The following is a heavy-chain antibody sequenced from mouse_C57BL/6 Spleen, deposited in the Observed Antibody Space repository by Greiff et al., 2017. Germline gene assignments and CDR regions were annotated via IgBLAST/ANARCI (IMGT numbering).Heavy chain of an antibody. J-gene: IGHJ3*01. CDR1: GYTFTSYW. V-gene: IGHV1-69*01. CDR3: ATAQATTWFAY. D-gene: IGHD3-2*02. CDR2: LDPSDSYT. Sequence: VQLQQPGAELVMPGASVKLSCKASGYTFTSYWMHWVKQRPGQGLEWIGELDPSDSYTNYNQKFKGKSTLTVDKSSSTAYMQLSSLTSEDSAVYYCATAQATTWFAYWGQGTLVTVSA.